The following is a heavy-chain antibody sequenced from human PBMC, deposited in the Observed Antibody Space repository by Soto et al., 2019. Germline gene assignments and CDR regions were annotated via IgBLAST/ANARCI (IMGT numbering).Heavy chain of an antibody. Sequence: GGSLRLSCAASGFSFSSYTMNWVRQAPGKGLEWVSSISSGSGYIYYADSLKGRFTISRDNTKNSLYLQMSSLRAEDTAVNYCAAECRGHCFWGQGTLVTVSS. J-gene: IGHJ4*02. V-gene: IGHV3-21*01. CDR3: AAECRGHCF. D-gene: IGHD2-21*02. CDR1: GFSFSSYT. CDR2: ISSGSGYI.